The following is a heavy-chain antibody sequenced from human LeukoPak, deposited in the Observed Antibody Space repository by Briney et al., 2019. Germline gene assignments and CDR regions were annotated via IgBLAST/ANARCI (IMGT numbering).Heavy chain of an antibody. V-gene: IGHV1-2*02. CDR3: EPSNWAAGAAFDS. CDR1: GYTFTAYY. Sequence: ASVKVSCKASGYTFTAYYMHWVRQAPGQGLEWMGWIKCDSGGTEYSRNYRGRVTMTRRVCISTAYMDQRLAHSPDVPVYYFEPSNWAAGAAFDSWGLGTQVTVSS. CDR2: IKCDSGGT. D-gene: IGHD3-9*01. J-gene: IGHJ4*02.